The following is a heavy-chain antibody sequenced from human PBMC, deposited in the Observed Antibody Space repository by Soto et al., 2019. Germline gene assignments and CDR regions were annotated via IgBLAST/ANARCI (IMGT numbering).Heavy chain of an antibody. D-gene: IGHD6-13*01. Sequence: QLQLQESGPGLVMPSETLSLTCTVSGDSISGSPYFWGWIRQPPGKRLELIGSIFYDGYTLYTPSLRSRVTISVDTSKNQFSLKLASVAAADTATYFCARLQAAVPHYWGQGTLVTVSS. J-gene: IGHJ4*02. CDR2: IFYDGYT. CDR1: GDSISGSPYF. CDR3: ARLQAAVPHY. V-gene: IGHV4-39*01.